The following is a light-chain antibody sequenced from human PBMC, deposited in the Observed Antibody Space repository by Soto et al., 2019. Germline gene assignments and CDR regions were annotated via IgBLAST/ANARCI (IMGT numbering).Light chain of an antibody. V-gene: IGLV1-44*01. Sequence: SVLTQPPSGSGTPGQRVTISCSGSSSNIGSNVVNWYQQLPGTAPKLLIYDSNQRPSGVPDRFSGSKSGTSASLAISGLQSEDEADYYCAAWDDSLNENVFGTGTKLTVL. J-gene: IGLJ1*01. CDR3: AAWDDSLNENV. CDR1: SSNIGSNV. CDR2: DSN.